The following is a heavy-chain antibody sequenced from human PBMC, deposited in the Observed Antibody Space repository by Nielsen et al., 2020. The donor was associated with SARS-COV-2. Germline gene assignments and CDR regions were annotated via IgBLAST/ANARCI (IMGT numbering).Heavy chain of an antibody. CDR3: ARGGRGHGFFDS. V-gene: IGHV3-21*01. CDR1: GFTFDDYA. CDR2: IDFSSKYI. D-gene: IGHD3-10*01. J-gene: IGHJ4*02. Sequence: GESLKISCAASGFTFDDYAIHWVRQGPGKGLEWVSSIDFSSKYIFYADSVRGRFTISRDNTRKSLFLQMNSLRAEDTALYYCARGGRGHGFFDSWGQGTLVTVSS.